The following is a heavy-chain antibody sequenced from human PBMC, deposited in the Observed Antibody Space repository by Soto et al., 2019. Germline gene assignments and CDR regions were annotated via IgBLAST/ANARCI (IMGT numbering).Heavy chain of an antibody. J-gene: IGHJ6*02. V-gene: IGHV1-69*02. CDR3: ARAGGYNSYGLDA. Sequence: QVQLVQSGAEVKKPGSSVKVSCKASGGTFSSYTISWVRQAPGQGLEWMGRIIPILDVASYAQKFQGRVTITADKSTSTAYMELSSLTSEDTAVYYCARAGGYNSYGLDAWGQGTTVTVSS. CDR1: GGTFSSYT. D-gene: IGHD5-12*01. CDR2: IIPILDVA.